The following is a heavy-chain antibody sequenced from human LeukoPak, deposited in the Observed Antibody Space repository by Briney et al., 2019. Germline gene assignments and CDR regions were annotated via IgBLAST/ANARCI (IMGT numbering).Heavy chain of an antibody. CDR2: ISGTGST. CDR3: ARESGGAFDI. V-gene: IGHV4-4*09. J-gene: IGHJ3*02. CDR1: AGSISSHY. D-gene: IGHD3-16*01. Sequence: SETLSLTCSVSAGSISSHYWSWIRQPPGKELEWIGYISGTGSTNYNPSLKSRVTFSVDTSKNQFSLKLSSVTAADTAMYYCARESGGAFDIWGQGTMVTVSS.